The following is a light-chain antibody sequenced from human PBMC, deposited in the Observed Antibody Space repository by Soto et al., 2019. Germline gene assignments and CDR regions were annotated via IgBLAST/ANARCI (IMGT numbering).Light chain of an antibody. CDR2: GAS. CDR3: QHYTNWPLI. J-gene: IGKJ4*01. V-gene: IGKV3-15*01. CDR1: HSVSSR. Sequence: EIVMTQSPATLSVSPGERATLSCRASHSVSSRLAWYQQKPGQAPRLLIYGASTRATGLPARFSGSGSGTEFTLTLSSLQSEDFAVYYCQHYTNWPLIFGGGTKVEIK.